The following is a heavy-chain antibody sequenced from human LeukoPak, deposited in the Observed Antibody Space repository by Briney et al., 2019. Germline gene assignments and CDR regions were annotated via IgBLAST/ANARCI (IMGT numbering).Heavy chain of an antibody. D-gene: IGHD6-13*01. V-gene: IGHV3-23*01. CDR3: AAREYRKYSSSWCVFNY. Sequence: GGSLRLSCAASGFTFSSYAMSWVRQAPGKGLEWVSAISGSGGSTYYADSVKGRFTISRDNSKNTLYLQMNSLRAEDTAVYYCAAREYRKYSSSWCVFNYWGQGTLVTVSS. CDR1: GFTFSSYA. CDR2: ISGSGGST. J-gene: IGHJ4*02.